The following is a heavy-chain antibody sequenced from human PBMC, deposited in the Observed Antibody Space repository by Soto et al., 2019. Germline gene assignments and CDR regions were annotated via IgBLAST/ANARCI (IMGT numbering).Heavy chain of an antibody. Sequence: QVQLQESGPGLVKPSQTLSLTCTVSGGSISSGGYYWSWIRQHPGKGLEWIGYIYYSGSTYYNPSRKSRVTISVDTSKNQFSLELSSVTAADTAVYYCARVGCYDGSGYNAFGVWGQGTLVTVSS. CDR3: ARVGCYDGSGYNAFGV. CDR2: IYYSGST. V-gene: IGHV4-31*03. J-gene: IGHJ3*01. D-gene: IGHD3-22*01. CDR1: GGSISSGGYY.